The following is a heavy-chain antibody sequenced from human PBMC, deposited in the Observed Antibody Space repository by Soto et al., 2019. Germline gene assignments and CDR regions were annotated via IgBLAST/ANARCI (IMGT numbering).Heavy chain of an antibody. J-gene: IGHJ3*02. CDR1: GYPVTAYY. D-gene: IGHD3-3*01. Sequence: QLHLVQSGAVVKKPGASVTVSCSASGYPVTAYYMHWVRQAPGRGLEWMGGINPATGAAKYTQPFQGRVSMTRDTTTSTGFMELSSLTSEDTAVFYCARGGGVGVAGSAAFDMWGQGTLVTVSS. V-gene: IGHV1-2*02. CDR3: ARGGGVGVAGSAAFDM. CDR2: INPATGAA.